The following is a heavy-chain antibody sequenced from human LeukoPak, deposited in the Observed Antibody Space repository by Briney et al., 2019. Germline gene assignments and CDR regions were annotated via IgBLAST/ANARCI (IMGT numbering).Heavy chain of an antibody. CDR2: ISGSGGST. J-gene: IGHJ4*02. CDR3: APGGFGGLSFDY. V-gene: IGHV3-23*01. D-gene: IGHD3-10*01. CDR1: GFTFSSYG. Sequence: GGSLRLSCAASGFTFSSYGMSWVRQAPGKGLEWVSAISGSGGSTYYADSVKGRFTISRDNSKNTLYLQMNSLRAEDTAVYYCAPGGFGGLSFDYWGQGTLVTVSS.